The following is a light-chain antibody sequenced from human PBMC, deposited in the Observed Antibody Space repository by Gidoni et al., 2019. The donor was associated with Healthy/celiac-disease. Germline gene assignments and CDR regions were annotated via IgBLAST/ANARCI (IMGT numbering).Light chain of an antibody. Sequence: SSDVGIYHLVSWYPQRSGKAPILMIYEVSKRPSGFSHRFSGSKSGSPASLTISGLQAEDEADYYCCAYSGSSVVFCWGPKLTVL. V-gene: IGLV2-23*02. CDR3: CAYSGSSVV. J-gene: IGLJ2*01. CDR2: EVS. CDR1: SSDVGIYHL.